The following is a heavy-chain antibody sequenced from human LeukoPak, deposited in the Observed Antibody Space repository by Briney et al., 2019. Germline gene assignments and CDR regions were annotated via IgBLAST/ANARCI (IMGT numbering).Heavy chain of an antibody. D-gene: IGHD3-3*01. CDR1: GYTFTGYY. J-gene: IGHJ6*02. Sequence: ASVKVSCKASGYTFTGYYMHWVRQAPGQGLEWMGWINPNSGGTNYAQKFQGWVTMTRDTSISTAYMELSRLRSDDTAVYYCARDPYYDDYYYGMDVWGQGTTVTVSS. V-gene: IGHV1-2*04. CDR3: ARDPYYDDYYYGMDV. CDR2: INPNSGGT.